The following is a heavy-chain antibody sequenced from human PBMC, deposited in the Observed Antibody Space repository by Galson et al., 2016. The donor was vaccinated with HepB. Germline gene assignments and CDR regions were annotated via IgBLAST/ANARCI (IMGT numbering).Heavy chain of an antibody. Sequence: SVKVSCKASGYTFTGSYMHWVRQAPGQGLEWMGWINPKSGGTNYAQKFQGRVTMTRDTSITTAYMELGSLISDDTAVYYCATRDCSSISCYGEPLDAFDLWGQGTMVTFSS. CDR1: GYTFTGSY. J-gene: IGHJ3*01. CDR3: ATRDCSSISCYGEPLDAFDL. D-gene: IGHD2-2*01. CDR2: INPKSGGT. V-gene: IGHV1-2*02.